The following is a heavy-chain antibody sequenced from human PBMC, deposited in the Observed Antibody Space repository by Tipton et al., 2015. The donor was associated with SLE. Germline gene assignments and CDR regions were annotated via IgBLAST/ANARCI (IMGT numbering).Heavy chain of an antibody. V-gene: IGHV4-31*03. D-gene: IGHD7-27*01. Sequence: TLSLTCTVSGGSISSGGYYWSWIRQHPGKGLERIGYIYYSGSTYYNPSLKSRVTISVDTSKNQFSLKLSSVTAADTAVYYCARVPPDWGGDYYMDVWGKGTTVTVSS. CDR1: GGSISSGGYY. CDR3: ARVPPDWGGDYYMDV. CDR2: IYYSGST. J-gene: IGHJ6*03.